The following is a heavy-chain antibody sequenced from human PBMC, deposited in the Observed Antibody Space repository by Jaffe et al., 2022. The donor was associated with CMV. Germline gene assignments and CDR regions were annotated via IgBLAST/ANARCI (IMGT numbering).Heavy chain of an antibody. CDR2: VSDDNTYT. J-gene: IGHJ4*02. D-gene: IGHD5-18*01. V-gene: IGHV3-11*06. CDR1: GFTFSDYH. Sequence: QVQLLESGGGLVKPGGSLRLSCAASGFTFSDYHMSWIRQAPGKGLEWVSFVSDDNTYTKYADNVKGRFTISRDDAKKSVHLQMNSLRGDDTAVYYCARTLGLWADYWGPGILVTVSS. CDR3: ARTLGLWADY.